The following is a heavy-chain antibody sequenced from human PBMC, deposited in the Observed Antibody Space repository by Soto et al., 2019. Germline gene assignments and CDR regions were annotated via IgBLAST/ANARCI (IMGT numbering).Heavy chain of an antibody. CDR3: AKSSPHEATVTTDHYYYYYGMDV. Sequence: GGSLRLSCAASGFTFSSYAMSWVRQAPGKGLEWVSAISGSGGSTYYADSVKGRFTISRDNSKNTLYLQMNSLRAEDTAVYYCAKSSPHEATVTTDHYYYYYGMDVWGQGTTVTVSS. V-gene: IGHV3-23*01. J-gene: IGHJ6*02. CDR2: ISGSGGST. D-gene: IGHD4-17*01. CDR1: GFTFSSYA.